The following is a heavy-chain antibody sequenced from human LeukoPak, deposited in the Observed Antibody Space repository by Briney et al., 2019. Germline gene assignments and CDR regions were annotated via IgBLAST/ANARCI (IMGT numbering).Heavy chain of an antibody. V-gene: IGHV4-61*02. D-gene: IGHD5-12*01. CDR3: AREASGYDYGYYYYYDMDV. CDR2: IYTSGST. J-gene: IGHJ6*02. Sequence: PSQTLSLTCTVSGGSISSGSYYWSWIRQPAGKGLEWIGRIYTSGSTNYNPSLKSRVTISVDTSKNQFSLKLSSVTAADTAVYYCAREASGYDYGYYYYYDMDVWGQGTTVTVSS. CDR1: GGSISSGSYY.